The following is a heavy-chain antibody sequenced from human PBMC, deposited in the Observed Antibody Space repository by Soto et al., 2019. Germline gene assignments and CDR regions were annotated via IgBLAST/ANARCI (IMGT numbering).Heavy chain of an antibody. Sequence: GGSLRLSCAASGFTFSNYAMSWVRQAPGKGLQWVSSISGSGGSTYYADSVKGRFTISRDNSKNTLLLQMNSLRAEDTAIYFCANPFGLFICWLLPSGFVHSGPGTLVT. CDR3: ANPFGLFICWLLPSGFVH. J-gene: IGHJ4*02. CDR1: GFTFSNYA. V-gene: IGHV3-23*01. D-gene: IGHD2-15*01. CDR2: ISGSGGST.